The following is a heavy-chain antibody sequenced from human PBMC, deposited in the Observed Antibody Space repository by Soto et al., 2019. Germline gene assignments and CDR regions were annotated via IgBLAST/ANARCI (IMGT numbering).Heavy chain of an antibody. CDR2: IYWDDDK. CDR1: GFSLSTSGMG. Sequence: QITLKESGPTLVKPTQTFTLACTFSGFSLSTSGMGVGWIRQPPGKALEWLALIYWDDDKRYSPSLKSRPTXTXATSKNQVVLTMTNMDPVDTATYYCAHYSSTSSFDYWGQGTLVTVSS. V-gene: IGHV2-5*02. D-gene: IGHD6-13*01. J-gene: IGHJ4*02. CDR3: AHYSSTSSFDY.